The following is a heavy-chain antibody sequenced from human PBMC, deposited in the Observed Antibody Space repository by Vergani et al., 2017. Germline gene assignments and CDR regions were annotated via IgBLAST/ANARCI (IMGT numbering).Heavy chain of an antibody. V-gene: IGHV3-30-3*01. D-gene: IGHD6-13*01. CDR3: AGGSSSWYGKFDY. Sequence: QVQLVESGGGVVQPGRSLRLSCAASGFTFSSYAMHWVRQAPGQGLEWVAVISYDGSNKYYADSVKGRFTISRDNSKNTLYLQMNSLRAEDTAVYYCAGGSSSWYGKFDYWGQGTLVTVSS. CDR1: GFTFSSYA. CDR2: ISYDGSNK. J-gene: IGHJ4*02.